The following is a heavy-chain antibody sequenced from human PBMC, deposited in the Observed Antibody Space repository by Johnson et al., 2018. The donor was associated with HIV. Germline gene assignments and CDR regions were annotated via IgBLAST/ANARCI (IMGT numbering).Heavy chain of an antibody. Sequence: VQLVESGGGLVQPGGSLRLSCAASGFTVSSNYMNWVRQAPGKGLEWVSVIYSGGSTYYADSVKGRFTISRDNSKNTLYLQMNSLSAEDTAIYYCARAYSYGAFDIWGQGTMVTVSS. CDR3: ARAYSYGAFDI. J-gene: IGHJ3*02. CDR2: IYSGGST. CDR1: GFTVSSNY. D-gene: IGHD3-16*01. V-gene: IGHV3-66*01.